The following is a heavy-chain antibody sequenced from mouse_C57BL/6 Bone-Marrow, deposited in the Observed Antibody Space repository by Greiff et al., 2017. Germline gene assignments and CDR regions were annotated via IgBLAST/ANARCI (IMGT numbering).Heavy chain of an antibody. CDR1: GFTFSDYG. D-gene: IGHD2-12*01. CDR3: ARGEYNYEGAWFAY. J-gene: IGHJ3*01. V-gene: IGHV5-17*01. CDR2: ISSGSSTI. Sequence: EVQGVESGGGLVKPGGSLKLSCAASGFTFSDYGMHWVRQAPEKGLEWVAYISSGSSTISYAVTVKGRFTISRDNAKNTLFLQMTSLRSEDTDMYYCARGEYNYEGAWFAYWGQGTLVTVSA.